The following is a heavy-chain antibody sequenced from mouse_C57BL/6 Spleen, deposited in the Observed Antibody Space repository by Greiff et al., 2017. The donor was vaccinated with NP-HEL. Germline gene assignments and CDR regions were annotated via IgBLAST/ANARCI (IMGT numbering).Heavy chain of an antibody. CDR1: GFTFSDYY. CDR3: AREGYYAYFDV. CDR2: INYDGSST. J-gene: IGHJ1*03. V-gene: IGHV5-16*01. D-gene: IGHD2-3*01. Sequence: EVHLVESEGGLVQPGSSMKLSCTASGFTFSDYYMAWVRQVPEKGLEWVANINYDGSSTYYLDSLKSRFIISRDNAKNILYLQMSSLKSEDTATYYCAREGYYAYFDVWGTGTTVTVSS.